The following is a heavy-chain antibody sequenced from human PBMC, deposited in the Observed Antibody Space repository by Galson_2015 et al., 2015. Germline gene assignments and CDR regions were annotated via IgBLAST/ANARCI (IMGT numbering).Heavy chain of an antibody. CDR1: GFTVSSNY. J-gene: IGHJ5*02. CDR2: IYSGGTT. CDR3: ARYSSNWYFFDP. V-gene: IGHV3-53*01. D-gene: IGHD6-13*01. Sequence: SLRLSCAASGFTVSSNYISWVRQAPGKGLEWVSVIYSGGTTYYADSVKGRFTISRDNSKNTLYLQMNSLRAEDTAVYYCARYSSNWYFFDPWGQGTLVTVSS.